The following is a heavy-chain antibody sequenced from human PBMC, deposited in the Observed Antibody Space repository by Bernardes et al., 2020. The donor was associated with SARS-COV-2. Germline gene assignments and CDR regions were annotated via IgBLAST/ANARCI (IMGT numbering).Heavy chain of an antibody. CDR1: GGPISTSNYY. Sequence: SETLSLTCTVSGGPISTSNYYWGWIRQPPGKGLERIGSIYPSGSSNYNPSLKSRVTISVDTSKNQLSLKLSSVTAADTAVYYCAKPSSILWIGEGRGGFHIWGQGTMVSVYS. D-gene: IGHD3-10*01. CDR2: IYPSGSS. J-gene: IGHJ3*02. V-gene: IGHV4-39*07. CDR3: AKPSSILWIGEGRGGFHI.